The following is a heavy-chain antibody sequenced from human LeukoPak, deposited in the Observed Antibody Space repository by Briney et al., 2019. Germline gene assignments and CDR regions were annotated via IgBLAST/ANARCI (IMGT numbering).Heavy chain of an antibody. D-gene: IGHD6-13*01. V-gene: IGHV3-64*01. Sequence: PGGSLRLSCVASGFTFSSYAMHWVRQAPGKGLEYVSSISSDGGNTYYANSVRGRFIISRDNSKNTLYLQMGSLRTEDMAVFYCAREYSKWGQGTLVTVSS. CDR3: AREYSK. CDR1: GFTFSSYA. CDR2: ISSDGGNT. J-gene: IGHJ4*02.